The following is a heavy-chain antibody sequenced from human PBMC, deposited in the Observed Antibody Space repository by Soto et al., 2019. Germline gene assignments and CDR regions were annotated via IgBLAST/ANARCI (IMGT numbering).Heavy chain of an antibody. J-gene: IGHJ4*02. CDR3: ARLTYYYGSGSPYRFDY. CDR1: GGSISSYY. Sequence: SETLSLTCTVSGGSISSYYWSWIRQPPGKGLEWIGYIYYSGSTNYNPSLKSRVTISVDTSKNQFSLKLSYETAADTAVYYCARLTYYYGSGSPYRFDYWGQGTLVTVSS. D-gene: IGHD3-10*01. CDR2: IYYSGST. V-gene: IGHV4-59*08.